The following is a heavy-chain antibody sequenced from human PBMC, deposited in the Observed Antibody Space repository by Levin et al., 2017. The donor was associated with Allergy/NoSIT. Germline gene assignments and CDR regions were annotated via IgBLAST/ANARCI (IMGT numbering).Heavy chain of an antibody. D-gene: IGHD3-22*01. CDR2: ITSSGDST. J-gene: IGHJ3*02. CDR1: GFTFSSYT. CDR3: TNKGLFSLYGFDI. V-gene: IGHV3-23*01. Sequence: GESLKISCAASGFTFSSYTMGWVRQAPGKGLEWVSSITSSGDSTYYADSVKGRFTISRDNSKNTLYLQMNSLRAEDTALYYCTNKGLFSLYGFDIWGQGTMVTVSS.